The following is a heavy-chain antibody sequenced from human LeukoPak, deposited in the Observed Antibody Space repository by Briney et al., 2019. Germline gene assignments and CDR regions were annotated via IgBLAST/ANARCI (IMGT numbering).Heavy chain of an antibody. J-gene: IGHJ4*02. D-gene: IGHD3-10*01. CDR3: ARVGSMAPNDY. Sequence: ASVKVSCKASGYTFTSYGISWMRQAPGQGLKWMGWISAYNGNTNYAQKLQGRVTMTTDTSTSTAFMELRSLRSDDTAVYYCARVGSMAPNDYWGQGTLVTVSS. V-gene: IGHV1-18*01. CDR1: GYTFTSYG. CDR2: ISAYNGNT.